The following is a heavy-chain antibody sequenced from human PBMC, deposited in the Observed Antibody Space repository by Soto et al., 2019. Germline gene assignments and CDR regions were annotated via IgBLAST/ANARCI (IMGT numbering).Heavy chain of an antibody. CDR1: GYTFSDYG. D-gene: IGHD2-2*01. J-gene: IGHJ4*02. CDR3: ARSRSSAMVTPDY. Sequence: VHLVQSGTEVKKPGASVKVSCKTSGYTFSDYGVTWVRQAPGEGLQWMGWSAAYNDVTDYAQKFQGRVTMTTDTSTNTGYMELRSLRSDDTAVYYCARSRSSAMVTPDYWGQGTLVTVSS. V-gene: IGHV1-18*01. CDR2: SAAYNDVT.